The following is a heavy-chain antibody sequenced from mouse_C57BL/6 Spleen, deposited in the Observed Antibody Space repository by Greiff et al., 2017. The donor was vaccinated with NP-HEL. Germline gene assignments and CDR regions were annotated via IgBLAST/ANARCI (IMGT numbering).Heavy chain of an antibody. CDR1: GYTFTSYW. V-gene: IGHV1-64*01. CDR2: IHPNSGST. CDR3: ARRSSSGYSYYFDY. Sequence: QVQLQQPGAELVKPGASVKLSCKASGYTFTSYWMHWVKQRPGQGLEWIGMIHPNSGSTNYNEKFKSKATLTVDKSPSTAYMQLSSLTSEDSAVYYCARRSSSGYSYYFDYWGQGTTLTVSS. D-gene: IGHD3-2*02. J-gene: IGHJ2*01.